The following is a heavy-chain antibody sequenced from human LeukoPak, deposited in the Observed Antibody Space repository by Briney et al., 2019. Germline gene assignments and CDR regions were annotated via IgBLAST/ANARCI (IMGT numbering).Heavy chain of an antibody. Sequence: PGGSLRLSCAASGLTFSSYAMSWVRQAPGKGLEWVSAISGSGGNTYYADSVKGRFTISRDNSKNTLYLQMNSLRAEDTAVYYCAKASSDYDSSGFDYWGQGTLVTVSS. CDR1: GLTFSSYA. CDR2: ISGSGGNT. J-gene: IGHJ4*02. V-gene: IGHV3-23*01. CDR3: AKASSDYDSSGFDY. D-gene: IGHD3-22*01.